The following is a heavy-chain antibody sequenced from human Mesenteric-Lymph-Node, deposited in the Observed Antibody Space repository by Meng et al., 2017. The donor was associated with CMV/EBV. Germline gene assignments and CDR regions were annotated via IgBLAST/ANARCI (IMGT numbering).Heavy chain of an antibody. V-gene: IGHV3-74*01. D-gene: IGHD2-2*01. CDR2: INSDGSST. CDR3: ARENIVVVPAADAFDI. J-gene: IGHJ3*02. Sequence: GGSLRLSCAASGFTFSDATMHWVRQAPGKGLVWVSRINSDGSSTSYADSVKGRFTISRDNAKNTLYLQMNSLRAEDTAVYYCARENIVVVPAADAFDIWGQGTMVTVSS. CDR1: GFTFSDAT.